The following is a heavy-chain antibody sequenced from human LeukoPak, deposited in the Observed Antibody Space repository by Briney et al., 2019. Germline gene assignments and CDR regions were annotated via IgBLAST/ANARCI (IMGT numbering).Heavy chain of an antibody. CDR1: GGSFSGYY. Sequence: SETLSLTFAVYGGSFSGYYWSWIRQPPGKGREWIGEINHSGSTNYNPSLKSRVTISVDTSKNQFFLKLSSVTAADTAVYYCARVRLWAYYFDYWGQGTLVTVSS. CDR2: INHSGST. D-gene: IGHD2-21*01. V-gene: IGHV4-34*01. J-gene: IGHJ4*02. CDR3: ARVRLWAYYFDY.